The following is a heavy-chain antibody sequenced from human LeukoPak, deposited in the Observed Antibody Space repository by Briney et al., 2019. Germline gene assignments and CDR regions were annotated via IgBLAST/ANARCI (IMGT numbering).Heavy chain of an antibody. CDR1: GGSFKGYY. CDR2: INHSGST. V-gene: IGHV4-34*01. J-gene: IGHJ4*02. Sequence: SGALSLPCAVYGGSFKGYYWSWIREPPGKGLEGIGEINHSGSTNSTPSLKTRVTISVDTSKNQFSLKLSSVTAADTAVYHCARGRGTDYVWGSYRPFDYWGQGTLVTVSS. CDR3: ARGRGTDYVWGSYRPFDY. D-gene: IGHD3-16*02.